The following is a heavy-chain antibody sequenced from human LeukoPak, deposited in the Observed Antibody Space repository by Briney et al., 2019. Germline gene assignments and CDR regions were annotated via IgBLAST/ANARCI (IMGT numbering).Heavy chain of an antibody. Sequence: SETLSLTCAVSGGSTSSSGYYWGWIRQPPGKGLEWIGSIYFSGSTNYNPSLKSRVTISVDTSKNQFSLKLSSVTAADTAVYYCARRNYDWGSYRYGYMDVWGKGTTVTISS. J-gene: IGHJ6*03. D-gene: IGHD3-16*02. V-gene: IGHV4-39*07. CDR1: GGSTSSSGYY. CDR2: IYFSGST. CDR3: ARRNYDWGSYRYGYMDV.